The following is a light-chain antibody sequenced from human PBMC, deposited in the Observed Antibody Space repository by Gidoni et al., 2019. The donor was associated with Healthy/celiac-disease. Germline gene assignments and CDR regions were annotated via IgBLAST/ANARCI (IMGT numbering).Light chain of an antibody. CDR1: QSVSSN. V-gene: IGKV3-15*01. J-gene: IGKJ2*01. Sequence: ELVMTHAPATLSVSPGERATLSCSASQSVSSNLAWYQQKPGQAPRLLIYGASTRATGIPARFSGSGSGTEFTLTISSLQSEDFAVYYCQQYNNWPPYTFXQXTKLEIK. CDR2: GAS. CDR3: QQYNNWPPYT.